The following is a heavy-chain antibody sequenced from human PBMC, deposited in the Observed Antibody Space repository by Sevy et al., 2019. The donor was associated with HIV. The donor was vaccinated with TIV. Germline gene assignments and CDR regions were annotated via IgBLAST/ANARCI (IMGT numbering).Heavy chain of an antibody. CDR2: INSDGSST. CDR3: ARVGIAAPGDYDYYMDV. D-gene: IGHD6-13*01. Sequence: GGSLRLSCAASGFTFSSYWMHWVRQAPGKGLVWVSRINSDGSSTSYADSVKGRFTISRDNAKNTLYLQMNSLRAEDTAVYYCARVGIAAPGDYDYYMDVWGKGTTVTVSS. V-gene: IGHV3-74*01. CDR1: GFTFSSYW. J-gene: IGHJ6*03.